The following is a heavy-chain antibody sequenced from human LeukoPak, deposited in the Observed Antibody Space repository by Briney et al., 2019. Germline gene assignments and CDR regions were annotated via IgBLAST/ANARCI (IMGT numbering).Heavy chain of an antibody. V-gene: IGHV3-48*04. CDR1: GFIFSTYS. Sequence: PGGSLRLSCAASGFIFSTYSMNWVRQAPGKGLEWVSYISSSSSTIYYADAVKGRFTISRDNAKNSLYLQMNSLRAEDTAVYYCARVLMTPHFDYWGQGTLVTVSS. CDR2: ISSSSSTI. D-gene: IGHD3-16*01. CDR3: ARVLMTPHFDY. J-gene: IGHJ4*02.